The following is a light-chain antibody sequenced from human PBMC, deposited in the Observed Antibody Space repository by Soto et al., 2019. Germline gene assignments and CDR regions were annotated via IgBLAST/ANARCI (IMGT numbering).Light chain of an antibody. CDR2: EVT. Sequence: QSALTQPASVSGSPGQSVTISCTGTSSDVGTYNLVSWYQHHPGKAPKLMIYEVTKRPSGVSNRFSGSKSDNTASLTISGLQAEDEADYYCYSYVSSSTYVFGTGTKVTVL. V-gene: IGLV2-23*02. CDR3: YSYVSSSTYV. CDR1: SSDVGTYNL. J-gene: IGLJ1*01.